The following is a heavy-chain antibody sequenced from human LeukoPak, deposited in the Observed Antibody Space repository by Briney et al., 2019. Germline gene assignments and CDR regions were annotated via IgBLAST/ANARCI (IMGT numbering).Heavy chain of an antibody. CDR1: GGSISSGSYY. CDR3: ARVAAVAGTGGWFDP. CDR2: IYTSGSR. D-gene: IGHD6-19*01. J-gene: IGHJ5*02. V-gene: IGHV4-61*02. Sequence: SETLSLTCTVSGGSISSGSYYWSWIRQPAGKGLEWIGRIYTSGSRNYNPSLKSRVTISVDTSKNQFSLKLSSVTAADTAVYYCARVAAVAGTGGWFDPWGQGTLVTVSS.